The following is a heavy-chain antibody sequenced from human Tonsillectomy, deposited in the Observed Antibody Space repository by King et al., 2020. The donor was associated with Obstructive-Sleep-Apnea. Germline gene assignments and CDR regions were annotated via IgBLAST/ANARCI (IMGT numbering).Heavy chain of an antibody. CDR2: IKSKTVGGTT. CDR1: GFTFSNAW. D-gene: IGHD4-17*01. J-gene: IGHJ6*02. V-gene: IGHV3-15*01. Sequence: VQLVESGGGLVKPGGSLRLSCAASGFTFSNAWMSGVRQAPGKGLDWVGRIKSKTVGGTTDYGAPVKSRFTISRDDSKNTLYLQMKSLKTEDTAVYYCTTGYGDPYYSYYGMDVWGQGTTVTVSS. CDR3: TTGYGDPYYSYYGMDV.